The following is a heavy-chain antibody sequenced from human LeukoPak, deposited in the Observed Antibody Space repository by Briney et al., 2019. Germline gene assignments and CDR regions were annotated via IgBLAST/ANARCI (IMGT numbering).Heavy chain of an antibody. Sequence: SETLSLTCAVYGGSFSGYYWSWIRQPPGKGLEWIGEINHSGSTNYNPSLKSRVTISVDTSKNQFSLKLSSVAAADMAVYYCARANEYYYDSSGYYDYWGQGTLVTVSS. CDR1: GGSFSGYY. V-gene: IGHV4-34*01. CDR2: INHSGST. CDR3: ARANEYYYDSSGYYDY. J-gene: IGHJ4*02. D-gene: IGHD3-22*01.